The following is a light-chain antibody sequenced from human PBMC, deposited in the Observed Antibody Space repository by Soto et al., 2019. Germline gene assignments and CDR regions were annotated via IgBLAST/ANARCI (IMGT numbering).Light chain of an antibody. CDR3: QAYASSLSGWV. CDR1: SSNIGAGYD. CDR2: GNS. J-gene: IGLJ3*02. Sequence: QSVLTQPPSVSGAPGQRVTISCTGSSSNIGAGYDVHWYQQLPGTAPKLLIYGNSNRPSGVPDRFSGSKSGTSASLAITGFQADDEADYYCQAYASSLSGWVFGGGTKPPS. V-gene: IGLV1-40*01.